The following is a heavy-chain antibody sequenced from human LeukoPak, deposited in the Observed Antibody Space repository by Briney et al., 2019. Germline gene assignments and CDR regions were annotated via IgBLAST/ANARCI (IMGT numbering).Heavy chain of an antibody. Sequence: GGSLRLSCAASGFTLSNYGMHRVRQAPGKGLEWLAAIFYDGSNKYYADTVKGRFTISRDNSKNTLYLQVNSLRAEDTAVYYCARDQALYFSYGDYWGQGTLVTVSS. V-gene: IGHV3-33*01. CDR3: ARDQALYFSYGDY. D-gene: IGHD2/OR15-2a*01. CDR1: GFTLSNYG. CDR2: IFYDGSNK. J-gene: IGHJ4*02.